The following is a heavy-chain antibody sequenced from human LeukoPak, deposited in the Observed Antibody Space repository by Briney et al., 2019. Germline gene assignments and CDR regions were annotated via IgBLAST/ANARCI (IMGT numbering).Heavy chain of an antibody. V-gene: IGHV4-61*02. CDR2: IYTSGST. Sequence: SQTLSLTCTVSGGSISSGSYYWSWIRQPAGKGLEWIGRIYTSGSTNYNPSLKSRVTMSVDTSKNQFSLKLSSVTAADTAVYYCASGSYRDTHFDYWGQGTLVTVSS. CDR1: GGSISSGSYY. J-gene: IGHJ4*02. D-gene: IGHD1-26*01. CDR3: ASGSYRDTHFDY.